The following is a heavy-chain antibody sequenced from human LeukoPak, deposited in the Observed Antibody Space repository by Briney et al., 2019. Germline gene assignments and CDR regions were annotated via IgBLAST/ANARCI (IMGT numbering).Heavy chain of an antibody. D-gene: IGHD3-3*01. CDR3: ARAGYDFWSGSLGY. CDR2: IKQDGSEK. CDR1: GFTFSSYA. J-gene: IGHJ4*02. V-gene: IGHV3-7*01. Sequence: GGSLRLSCAASGFTFSSYAMSWVRQAPGKGLEWVANIKQDGSEKFYVDSVKGRFTISRDNAKNSLYLQMNSLRAEDTAVYYCARAGYDFWSGSLGYWGQGTLVTVSS.